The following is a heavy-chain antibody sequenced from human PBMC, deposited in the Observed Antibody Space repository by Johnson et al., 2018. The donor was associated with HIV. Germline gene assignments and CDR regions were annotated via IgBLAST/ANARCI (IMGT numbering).Heavy chain of an antibody. CDR3: AKDAGNDFRGLDAFDI. D-gene: IGHD3-3*01. CDR1: GFTFNIYG. CDR2: ISYDGRNK. J-gene: IGHJ3*02. V-gene: IGHV3-30*18. Sequence: QVQLVESAGGVVQPGRSLRLSCAASGFTFNIYGMHWVRQAPGKGLEWVATISYDGRNKFYADSVKGRFTISRANSKNTLHLQMNSLRAEDTAVYYCAKDAGNDFRGLDAFDIWGQGTKVTVSS.